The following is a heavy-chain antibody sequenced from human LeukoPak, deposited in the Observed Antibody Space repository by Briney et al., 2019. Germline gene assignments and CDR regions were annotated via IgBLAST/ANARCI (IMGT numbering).Heavy chain of an antibody. CDR3: ARGRGCSSLSCYPDY. CDR1: GFTFSGSV. J-gene: IGHJ4*02. Sequence: GGSLRLSCAASGFTFSGSVMHWVRQASGKGLEWVGRIRSKTNSYATAYAASVNGRFTISRDDSKNTVNLQMNSLGAEDTALYYCARGRGCSSLSCYPDYWGQGTLVTVSS. D-gene: IGHD2-2*01. CDR2: IRSKTNSYAT. V-gene: IGHV3-73*01.